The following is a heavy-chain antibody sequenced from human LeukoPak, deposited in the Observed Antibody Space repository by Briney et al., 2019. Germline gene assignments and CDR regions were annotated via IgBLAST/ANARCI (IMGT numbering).Heavy chain of an antibody. Sequence: GSLRLSCAVYGLTFTGYSMNWVRQAPGKGLEWVSSISSSSDYIYYSDSLKGRFTISRDNARSSLYLQMNSLRAEDTAVYYCASRSPYSRGWYVDYWGQGTLVTVSS. CDR2: ISSSSDYI. CDR1: GLTFTGYS. V-gene: IGHV3-21*01. D-gene: IGHD6-19*01. J-gene: IGHJ4*02. CDR3: ASRSPYSRGWYVDY.